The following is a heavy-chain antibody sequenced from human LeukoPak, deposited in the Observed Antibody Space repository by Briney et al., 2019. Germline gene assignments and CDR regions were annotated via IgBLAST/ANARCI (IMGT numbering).Heavy chain of an antibody. CDR3: AHLVWEYVGGLDV. CDR1: GFIFRNYG. V-gene: IGHV3-23*05. CDR2: IYTNGNT. J-gene: IGHJ6*02. Sequence: GGSLRLSCAPSGFIFRNYGMNWVRQAPGKGLEWVSGIYTNGNTRYADSVRGRFTISRDNSKNTLYLQMHSLRVDDTAVYYCAHLVWEYVGGLDVWGQGTTVTVSS. D-gene: IGHD3/OR15-3a*01.